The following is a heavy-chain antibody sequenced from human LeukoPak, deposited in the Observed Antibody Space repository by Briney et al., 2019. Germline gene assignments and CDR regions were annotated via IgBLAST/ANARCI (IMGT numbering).Heavy chain of an antibody. CDR2: ISSSSSTI. Sequence: GGSLRLSCAASGFTFSSYSMNWVRQAPGKGLEWVSYISSSSSTIYYADSAKGRFTISRDNAKNSLYLQMNSLRAEDTAVYYCARVTYYYDSSGPDDYWGQGTLVTVSS. D-gene: IGHD3-22*01. V-gene: IGHV3-48*01. CDR1: GFTFSSYS. J-gene: IGHJ4*02. CDR3: ARVTYYYDSSGPDDY.